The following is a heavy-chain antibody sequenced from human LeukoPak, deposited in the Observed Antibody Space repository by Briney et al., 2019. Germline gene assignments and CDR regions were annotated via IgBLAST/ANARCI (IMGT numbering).Heavy chain of an antibody. CDR2: IKQDGSET. CDR3: ARGKGVDY. Sequence: PGGSLRLSCAASGFTFSGYWMTWVRQAPGKGLEWVANIKQDGSETYYVDSVKGRFTISRDNARNSLYLQMNSLRAEDTAVYYCARGKGVDYWGQEILVTVSA. CDR1: GFTFSGYW. J-gene: IGHJ4*02. V-gene: IGHV3-7*01.